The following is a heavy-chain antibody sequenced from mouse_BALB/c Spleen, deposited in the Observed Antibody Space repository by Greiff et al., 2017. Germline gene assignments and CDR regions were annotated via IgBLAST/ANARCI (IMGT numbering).Heavy chain of an antibody. J-gene: IGHJ2*01. Sequence: EVQLVESGGGLVKPGGSLKLSCAASGFTFSSYAMSWVRQTPEKRLEWVATISSGGSYTYYPDSVKGRFTISRDNAKNTLYLQMRSLRSEDTAMYYCARQRATMTFDYWGQGTTHTVST. D-gene: IGHD2-4*01. CDR2: ISSGGSYT. CDR3: ARQRATMTFDY. V-gene: IGHV5-9-3*01. CDR1: GFTFSSYA.